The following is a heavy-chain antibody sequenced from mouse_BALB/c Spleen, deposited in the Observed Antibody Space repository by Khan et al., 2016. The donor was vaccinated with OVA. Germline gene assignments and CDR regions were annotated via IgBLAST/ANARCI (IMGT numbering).Heavy chain of an antibody. CDR1: GYKFTDFA. CDR2: ISTYYGDT. J-gene: IGHJ3*01. CDR3: ARGGGHFRFAY. Sequence: QVQLQQSGAELVRPGVSVKISCKGSGYKFTDFAMHWVKQSHAKSLEWIGVISTYYGDTNYNQNFKGKATMTVDKSSSTAYMELARLTSEDSALYYCARGGGHFRFAYWGQGTLVTVSA. D-gene: IGHD1-1*02. V-gene: IGHV1S137*01.